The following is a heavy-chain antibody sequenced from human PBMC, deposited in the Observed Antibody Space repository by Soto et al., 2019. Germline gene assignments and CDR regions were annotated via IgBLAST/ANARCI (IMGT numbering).Heavy chain of an antibody. D-gene: IGHD3-22*01. CDR3: AKAQNYYDSSGYYLFDY. Sequence: GGSLRLSCAASGFTFSSYGMHWVRQAPGKGLEWVAGISYDGSNKYYADSVKGRFTISRDNSKNTLYLQMNSLRAEDTAVYYCAKAQNYYDSSGYYLFDYWGQGTLVTVSS. CDR2: ISYDGSNK. CDR1: GFTFSSYG. V-gene: IGHV3-30*18. J-gene: IGHJ4*02.